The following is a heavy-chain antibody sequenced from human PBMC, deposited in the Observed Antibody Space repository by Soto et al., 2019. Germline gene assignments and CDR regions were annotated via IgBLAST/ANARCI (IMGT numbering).Heavy chain of an antibody. Sequence: QVQLQESGPGLVKPSETLSLTCTVSGASISSGGYYWSWIRQHSGKGLEWIGNSYYTGNSYYNPSLKSRVTISVDTSKNQLSLKLTSVTAADTAIYYCARDGGSCSGGRCYSYGGFDPWGQGTLVTVSS. V-gene: IGHV4-31*03. D-gene: IGHD2-15*01. CDR2: SYYTGNS. CDR3: ARDGGSCSGGRCYSYGGFDP. J-gene: IGHJ5*02. CDR1: GASISSGGYY.